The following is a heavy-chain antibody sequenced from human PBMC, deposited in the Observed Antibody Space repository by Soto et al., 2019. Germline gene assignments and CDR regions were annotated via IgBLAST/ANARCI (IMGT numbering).Heavy chain of an antibody. CDR3: ARGYDQITLNDY. V-gene: IGHV2-70*11. D-gene: IGHD5-12*01. CDR1: GFSLRTSGMC. J-gene: IGHJ4*02. Sequence: SGPTLVNPHRPSLTCTFSGFSLRTSGMCVSWIRQPPGKALEWLARINWDDHKYYSTSLKTRLTISRDTSKNQVVLTMTNMDPVDTATYYCARGYDQITLNDYWGQGTVVTVSS. CDR2: INWDDHK.